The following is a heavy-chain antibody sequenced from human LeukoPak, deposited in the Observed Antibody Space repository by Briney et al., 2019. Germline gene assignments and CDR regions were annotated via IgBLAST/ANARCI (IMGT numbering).Heavy chain of an antibody. D-gene: IGHD2-15*01. CDR3: ARGVRGVVVAATVY. CDR2: ISYDGSNK. J-gene: IGHJ4*02. CDR1: GFTFSSYA. Sequence: GGSLRLSCAASGFTFSSYAMYWFRQAPGKGLEWVAVISYDGSNKYYADSVKGRFTISRDNSKNTLYLQMNSLRAKDTAVYYCARGVRGVVVAATVYWGQGTLVTVSS. V-gene: IGHV3-30*04.